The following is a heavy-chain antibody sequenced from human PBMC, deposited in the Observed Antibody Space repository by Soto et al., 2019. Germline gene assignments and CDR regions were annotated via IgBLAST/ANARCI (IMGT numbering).Heavy chain of an antibody. CDR1: GGTFSSYA. J-gene: IGHJ6*02. Sequence: SVKVSCKASGGTFSSYAIRWVRQAPGQGLEWMGGSIPIFGTANYAQKFQGRVTITADESTSTAYMELSSLRSEDTAVYYCAREALAAAGNYYYYYGMDVWG. V-gene: IGHV1-69*13. CDR3: AREALAAAGNYYYYYGMDV. D-gene: IGHD6-13*01. CDR2: SIPIFGTA.